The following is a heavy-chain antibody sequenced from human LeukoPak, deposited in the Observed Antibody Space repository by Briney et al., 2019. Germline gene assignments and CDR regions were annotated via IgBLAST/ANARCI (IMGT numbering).Heavy chain of an antibody. V-gene: IGHV4-34*01. CDR2: INHSGST. J-gene: IGHJ4*02. CDR3: WTPRYCSSTSCSSQGFDY. CDR1: GGSFSGYY. Sequence: SETLSLICAVYGGSFSGYYWSWIRQPPGKGLEWIGEINHSGSTNYNPSLKSRVTISVDTSKNQFSLKLSSVTAADTAVYYCWTPRYCSSTSCSSQGFDYWGQGTLVTVSS. D-gene: IGHD2-2*01.